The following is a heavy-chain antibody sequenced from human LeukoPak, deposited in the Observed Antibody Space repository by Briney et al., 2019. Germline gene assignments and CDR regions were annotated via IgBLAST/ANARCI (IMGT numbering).Heavy chain of an antibody. CDR3: ARSSSGYCSSTSCYVFDC. V-gene: IGHV3-74*01. CDR2: INSDGSST. J-gene: IGHJ4*02. D-gene: IGHD2-2*01. Sequence: PGGSLRLSCAASGFTFSSYWMHWVRQAPGKGLVWVSRINSDGSSTSYADSVKGRFTISRDNAKNTLYLQMNSLRAEDTAVYYCARSSSGYCSSTSCYVFDCWGQGTLVTVSS. CDR1: GFTFSSYW.